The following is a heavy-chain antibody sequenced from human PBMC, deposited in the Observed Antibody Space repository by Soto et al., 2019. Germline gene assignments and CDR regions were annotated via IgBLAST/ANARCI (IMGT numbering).Heavy chain of an antibody. CDR2: IFSNDEK. CDR3: ARILRNNHHPPDY. V-gene: IGHV2-26*01. J-gene: IGHJ4*02. CDR1: GISLSNDRTG. Sequence: QVTLKESGPVLVKPTETLTLTCTVPGISLSNDRTGVSWIRQPPGKALEWLAHIFSNDEKSYSTSLKSRLTISKDTSKSQVVLTMTNVDPVDTATYYCARILRNNHHPPDYWGQGTLVTVSS.